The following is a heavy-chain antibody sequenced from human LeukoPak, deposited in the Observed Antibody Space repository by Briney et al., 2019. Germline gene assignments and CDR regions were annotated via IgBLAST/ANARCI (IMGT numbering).Heavy chain of an antibody. CDR2: IKQDGSEK. V-gene: IGHV3-7*01. Sequence: PGGSLRLSCAASGFTFSTFSMSWVRQAPRKGLEWVANIKQDGSEKYYVDSVKGRFTISRDNAKNSLYLQMNSLRAEDTAVYYCARDPSERGNGYYWGQGTLVTVSS. CDR3: ARDPSERGNGYY. CDR1: GFTFSTFS. J-gene: IGHJ4*02. D-gene: IGHD3-16*01.